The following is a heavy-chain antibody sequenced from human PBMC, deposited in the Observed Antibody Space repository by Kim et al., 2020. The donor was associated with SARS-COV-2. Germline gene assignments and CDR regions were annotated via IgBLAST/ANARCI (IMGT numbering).Heavy chain of an antibody. Sequence: SETLSLTCTVSGGSISSGDYYWSWIRQPPGKGLEWIGYIYYSGSTYYNPSLKSRVTISVDTSKNQFSLKLSSVTAADTAVYYCARASATSITIFGVVIVHNFDHWGQGTLVTVSS. CDR3: ARASATSITIFGVVIVHNFDH. CDR2: IYYSGST. V-gene: IGHV4-30-4*01. CDR1: GGSISSGDYY. J-gene: IGHJ4*02. D-gene: IGHD3-3*01.